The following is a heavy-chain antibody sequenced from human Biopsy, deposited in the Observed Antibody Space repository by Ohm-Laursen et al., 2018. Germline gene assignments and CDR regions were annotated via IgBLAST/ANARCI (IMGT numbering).Heavy chain of an antibody. CDR2: INPSGGST. J-gene: IGHJ6*02. CDR3: AVPYYYNYGLDV. CDR1: GYTFTTYY. V-gene: IGHV1-46*01. Sequence: SVTVSCKASGYTFTTYYMHWVRQAPGRGLEWVGIINPSGGSTTYAQKFQGRVTMTRDTSTSTVYMELSSLRSEDPAVYYCAVPYYYNYGLDVWGRGTTVTVSS.